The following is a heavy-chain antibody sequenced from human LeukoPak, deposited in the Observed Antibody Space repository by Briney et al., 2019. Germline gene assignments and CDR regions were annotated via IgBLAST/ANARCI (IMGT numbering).Heavy chain of an antibody. CDR3: TRALGSDY. V-gene: IGHV1-2*02. CDR2: INPNSGGT. CDR1: GYTFTDYY. Sequence: ASVTVSCKASGYTFTDYYMNWVRQAPGQGLEWMGWINPNSGGTNYAQKFQGRVTMTRHTSITTAYMELSSLRSDDTAMYYCTRALGSDYWGQGTLVTVSS. J-gene: IGHJ4*02. D-gene: IGHD1-26*01.